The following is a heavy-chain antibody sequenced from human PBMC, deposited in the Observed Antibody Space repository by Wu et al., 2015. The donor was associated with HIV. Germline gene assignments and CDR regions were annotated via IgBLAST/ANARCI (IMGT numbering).Heavy chain of an antibody. CDR2: IIPIFGTA. V-gene: IGHV1-69*12. J-gene: IGHJ4*02. D-gene: IGHD3-10*01. CDR3: ARVGERRAREFMVRGVIIKGPFDY. Sequence: QVQLVQSGAEVKKPGSSVKVSCKASGGSFSSYAISWVRQAPGQGLEWMGGIIPIFGTANYAQKFQGRVTITADESTSTVYMELSSLRSEDTAVYYXARVGERRAREFMVRGVIIKGPFDYWGQGTLVTGLL. CDR1: GGSFSSYA.